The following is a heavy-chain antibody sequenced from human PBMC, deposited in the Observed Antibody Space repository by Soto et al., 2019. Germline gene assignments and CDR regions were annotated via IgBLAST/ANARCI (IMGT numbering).Heavy chain of an antibody. J-gene: IGHJ6*02. V-gene: IGHV3-33*01. Sequence: QVQLVESGGGVVQPGRSLRLYCAASGFTFIRYGMHWVRQAQGKGLAWVAVIWYDGSNKYYADSVKCRFTISRDNSKNTLYLQMNRLSAEDTAVYYCSRGNHYYYYYGMEVRGQGTKVTVSS. CDR3: SRGNHYYYYYGMEV. CDR2: IWYDGSNK. CDR1: GFTFIRYG.